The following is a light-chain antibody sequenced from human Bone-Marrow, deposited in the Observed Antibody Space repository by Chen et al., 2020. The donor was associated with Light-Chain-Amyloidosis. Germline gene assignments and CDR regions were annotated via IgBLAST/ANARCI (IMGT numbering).Light chain of an antibody. V-gene: IGLV2-14*01. CDR3: SSYTITNTLV. CDR1: SSDVGGDNH. J-gene: IGLJ1*01. Sequence: QSALTQPASVSGSPGQSITISCTGTSSDVGGDNHVSWYQQHPDKAPKLMIYEVTNRPSWVPDLFSGSKSDNTASLTIPGLQTEDEADYFCSSYTITNTLVFGSGTRVTVL. CDR2: EVT.